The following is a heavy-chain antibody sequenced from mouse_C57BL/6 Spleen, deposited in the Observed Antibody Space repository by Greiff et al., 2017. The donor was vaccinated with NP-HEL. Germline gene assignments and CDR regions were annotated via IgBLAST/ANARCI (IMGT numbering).Heavy chain of an antibody. Sequence: VQLKESGPGLVKPSQSLSLTCSVTGYSITSGYYWNWIRQSPGNNLEWMGYISYDGSNNYNPSLKNRISITRYTSKNQLFLKLNSVTTEDTATYYCARDEGPPWFAYWGQGTLVTVSA. J-gene: IGHJ3*01. CDR3: ARDEGPPWFAY. V-gene: IGHV3-6*01. CDR1: GYSITSGYY. CDR2: ISYDGSN.